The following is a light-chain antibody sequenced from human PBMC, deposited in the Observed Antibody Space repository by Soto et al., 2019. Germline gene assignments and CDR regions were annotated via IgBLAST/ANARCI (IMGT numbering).Light chain of an antibody. CDR2: EVS. CDR3: ISYTNSITLYV. Sequence: QSALTQPASVSGSPGQSTTISCTGTSSDVGGYNYVSWYQQHPGKAPKLMIYEVSNRPSGVSHRFSGSKSGNTASLTISGLQAEDEADYYCISYTNSITLYVFGTGTKVTVL. CDR1: SSDVGGYNY. V-gene: IGLV2-14*01. J-gene: IGLJ1*01.